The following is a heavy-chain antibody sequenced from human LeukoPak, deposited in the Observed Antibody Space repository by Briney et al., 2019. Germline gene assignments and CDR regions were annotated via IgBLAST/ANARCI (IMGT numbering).Heavy chain of an antibody. D-gene: IGHD4-17*01. CDR1: GYTFTSYG. Sequence: ASVQVSCKASGYTFTSYGISWVRQAPGQGLEWMGWISAYNGNTNYAQKVQGRVTMTTDTSTSTAYMELRSLRSDDTAVYYCARVNDYDGPGFFDYWGQGTLVTVSS. CDR3: ARVNDYDGPGFFDY. J-gene: IGHJ4*02. CDR2: ISAYNGNT. V-gene: IGHV1-18*01.